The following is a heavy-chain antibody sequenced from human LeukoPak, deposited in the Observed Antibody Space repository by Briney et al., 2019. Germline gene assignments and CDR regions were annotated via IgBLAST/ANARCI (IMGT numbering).Heavy chain of an antibody. CDR1: GYTFTSYD. CDR3: ARGDYYDSSGYYSYAFDI. J-gene: IGHJ3*02. Sequence: GASVKVSCKASGYTFTSYDINWVRQATGQGLEWMGWMNPNSGDTGYAQKFQGRVTMTRNTSISTAYMELSSLRSEDTAVYYCARGDYYDSSGYYSYAFDIWGQGTMVTVSS. CDR2: MNPNSGDT. D-gene: IGHD3-22*01. V-gene: IGHV1-8*01.